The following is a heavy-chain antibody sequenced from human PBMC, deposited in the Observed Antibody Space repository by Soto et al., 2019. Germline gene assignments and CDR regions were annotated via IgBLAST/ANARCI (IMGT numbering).Heavy chain of an antibody. D-gene: IGHD6-19*01. CDR1: GFTVSSNY. Sequence: HPGGSLRLSCAASGFTVSSNYMSWVRQAPGKGLEWVSIIYSGGSTYYADSVKGRFTISRDNSKNTLYLQMNSLRAEDTAVYYCARDLVAGSSKDSYYVIDVWGQGTTVTVSS. CDR2: IYSGGST. J-gene: IGHJ6*02. CDR3: ARDLVAGSSKDSYYVIDV. V-gene: IGHV3-53*01.